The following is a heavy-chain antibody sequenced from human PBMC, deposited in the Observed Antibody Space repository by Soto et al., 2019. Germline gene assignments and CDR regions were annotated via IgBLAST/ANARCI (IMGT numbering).Heavy chain of an antibody. CDR1: GGSISSNY. J-gene: IGHJ5*02. D-gene: IGHD1-7*01. CDR3: ATSRGNFFDP. CDR2: IHYSGST. Sequence: SETLSLTCTVSGGSISSNYWSWIRQPPGKGLEWIGYIHYSGSTIYYPSLKSRVIISVDTSKNQFSLKLSSVTAADTAIYHCATSRGNFFDPWGQGTQVTVSS. V-gene: IGHV4-59*01.